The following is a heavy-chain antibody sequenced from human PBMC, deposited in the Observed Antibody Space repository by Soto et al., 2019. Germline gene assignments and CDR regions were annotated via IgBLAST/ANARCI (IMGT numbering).Heavy chain of an antibody. Sequence: ASVKVSCKVSGYTLTELSMHWVRQAPGKGLEWMGGFDPEDGETIYAQKFQGRVTMTEDTSTDTAYMEPSSLRSEDTAVYYCAPLTTYYYDSSGYYYAGFDPWGQGTLVTVSS. CDR1: GYTLTELS. V-gene: IGHV1-24*01. CDR3: APLTTYYYDSSGYYYAGFDP. CDR2: FDPEDGET. D-gene: IGHD3-22*01. J-gene: IGHJ5*02.